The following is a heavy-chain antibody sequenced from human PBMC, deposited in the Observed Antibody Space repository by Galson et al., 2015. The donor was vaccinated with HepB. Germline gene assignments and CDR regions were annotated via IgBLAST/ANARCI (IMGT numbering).Heavy chain of an antibody. V-gene: IGHV1-18*04. J-gene: IGHJ3*02. CDR2: ISAYNGNT. D-gene: IGHD6-13*01. CDR3: ARDTRQLVWGNAFDI. Sequence: SVKVSCKASGYTFTSYGISWVRRAPGQGLEWMGWISAYNGNTNYAQKLQGRVTMTTDTSTSTAYMELRSLRSDDTAVYYCARDTRQLVWGNAFDIWGQGTMVTVSS. CDR1: GYTFTSYG.